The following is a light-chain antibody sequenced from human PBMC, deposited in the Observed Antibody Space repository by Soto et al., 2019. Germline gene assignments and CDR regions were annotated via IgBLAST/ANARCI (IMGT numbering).Light chain of an antibody. CDR2: DAS. J-gene: IGKJ1*01. CDR1: QNVNNW. CDR3: QQYNTYWT. Sequence: IQMTQFPSALSASVGDRRTITCRASQNVNNWLAWYQHKPGKAPQLLIYDASVLETGVPSRFSGSGSGTEFTLAISGLQSDDFATYYCQQYNTYWTFGPGTKVDI. V-gene: IGKV1-5*01.